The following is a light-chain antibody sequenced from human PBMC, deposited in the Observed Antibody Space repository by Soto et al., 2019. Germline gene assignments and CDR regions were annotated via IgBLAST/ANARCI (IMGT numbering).Light chain of an antibody. V-gene: IGLV1-44*01. CDR2: NDY. J-gene: IGLJ1*01. CDR1: SPNIGTNS. Sequence: QSVLTQPPAASATPGQRVTISCSDSSPNIGTNSVNWCQQLPGSAPKLLIYNDYQRPSGVPDRFSASKSGTSASLAISGLQSEDEADYYCAAWDDSLKAYVFGTGTKVTVL. CDR3: AAWDDSLKAYV.